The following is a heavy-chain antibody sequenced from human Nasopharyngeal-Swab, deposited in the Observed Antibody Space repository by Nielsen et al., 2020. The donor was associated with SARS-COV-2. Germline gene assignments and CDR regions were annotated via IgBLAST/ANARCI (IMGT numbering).Heavy chain of an antibody. CDR3: AREESIRGYSGYDPYYMDV. D-gene: IGHD5-12*01. CDR2: IIPIFGTA. CDR1: GYTFTGYY. Sequence: SVTVSCKASGYTFTGYYMHWVRQAPGQGLEWMGGIIPIFGTANYAQKFQGRVTITADKSTSTACMELSSLRSEDTAVYYCAREESIRGYSGYDPYYMDVWGKGTTVTVSS. V-gene: IGHV1-69*06. J-gene: IGHJ6*03.